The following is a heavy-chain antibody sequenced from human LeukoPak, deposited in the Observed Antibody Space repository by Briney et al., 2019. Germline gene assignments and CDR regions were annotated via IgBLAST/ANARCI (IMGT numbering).Heavy chain of an antibody. CDR1: GFTFSSHA. D-gene: IGHD2-21*01. CDR3: AKDYRIGYSDHFDY. J-gene: IGHJ4*02. V-gene: IGHV3-23*01. CDR2: IYESGQTT. Sequence: WGSLRLSCVGSGFTFSSHAMSWVRQAPEKGLEWVSGIYESGQTTHYADSVKGRFSISRDNSKNTLYLQMDSLRGEDTAIYYCAKDYRIGYSDHFDYWGQGALVTVSS.